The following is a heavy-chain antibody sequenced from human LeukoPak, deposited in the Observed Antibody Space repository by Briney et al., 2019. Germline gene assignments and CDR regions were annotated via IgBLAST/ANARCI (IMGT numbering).Heavy chain of an antibody. CDR3: ARDSAYCSGGTCLRVFDY. CDR1: GGSFSGYY. J-gene: IGHJ4*02. Sequence: SGTLSLTCAVYGGSFSGYYWSWIRQPPGKGLEWIGEINHSGSTNYNPSLKSRVTISVDTSKNQFSLKLSSVTAADTAVYYCARDSAYCSGGTCLRVFDYWGQGTLVTVSS. D-gene: IGHD2-15*01. CDR2: INHSGST. V-gene: IGHV4-34*01.